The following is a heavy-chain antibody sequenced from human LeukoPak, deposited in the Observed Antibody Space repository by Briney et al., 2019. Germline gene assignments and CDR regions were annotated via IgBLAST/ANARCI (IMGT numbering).Heavy chain of an antibody. J-gene: IGHJ6*02. D-gene: IGHD5-18*01. CDR2: IIPIFGTA. V-gene: IGHV1-69*13. Sequence: ASVTVSCTASGGTFSSYAISWVRQAPGQGLEWMGGIIPIFGTANYAQKFQGRVTITADESTSTAYMELSSLRSEDTAVYYCARGRVQLWSLYYYGMDVWGQGTTVTVSS. CDR3: ARGRVQLWSLYYYGMDV. CDR1: GGTFSSYA.